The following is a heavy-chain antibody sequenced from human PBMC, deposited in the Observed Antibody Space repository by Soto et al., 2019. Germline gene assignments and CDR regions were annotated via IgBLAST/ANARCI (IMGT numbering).Heavy chain of an antibody. D-gene: IGHD3-3*01. V-gene: IGHV4-31*03. CDR1: GGSISSGGYY. Sequence: SETLSLTCTVSGGSISSGGYYWSWIRQHPGKGLEWIGYIYYSGSTYYNPSLKSRVTISVDTSKNQFSLKLSSVTAADTAVYYCARDRRTYYDFWSGYGSWFDPWCQGTLLAVSS. CDR3: ARDRRTYYDFWSGYGSWFDP. CDR2: IYYSGST. J-gene: IGHJ5*02.